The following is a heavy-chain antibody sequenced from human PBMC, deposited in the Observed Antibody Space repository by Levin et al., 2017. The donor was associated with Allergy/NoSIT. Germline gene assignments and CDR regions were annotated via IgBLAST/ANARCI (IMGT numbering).Heavy chain of an antibody. CDR2: ISYDGSNK. Sequence: GGSLRLSCAASGFTFSSYGMHWVRQAPGKGLEWVAVISYDGSNKYYADSVKGRFTISRDNSKNTLYLQMNSLRAEDTAVYYCAKGGRIVVVTAIRDWGQGTLVTVSS. V-gene: IGHV3-30*18. CDR1: GFTFSSYG. D-gene: IGHD2-21*02. J-gene: IGHJ4*02. CDR3: AKGGRIVVVTAIRD.